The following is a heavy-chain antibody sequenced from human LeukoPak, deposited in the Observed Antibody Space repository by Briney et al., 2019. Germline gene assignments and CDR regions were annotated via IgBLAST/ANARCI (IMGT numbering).Heavy chain of an antibody. V-gene: IGHV4-34*01. J-gene: IGHJ4*02. CDR2: INHSGST. Sequence: SETLSLTCAVYGGSFSGYYWSWIRQPPGKGLEWIGEINHSGSTNYNPSLKSGVTISVATSKNQFSLKLSSVTAADTAVDYCAGGRSPGYSRGWYAGVPPAYYFDYWGQGTLVTVSS. CDR1: GGSFSGYY. D-gene: IGHD6-19*01. CDR3: AGGRSPGYSRGWYAGVPPAYYFDY.